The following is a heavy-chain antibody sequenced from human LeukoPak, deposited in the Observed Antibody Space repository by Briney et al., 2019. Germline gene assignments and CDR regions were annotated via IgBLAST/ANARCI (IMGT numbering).Heavy chain of an antibody. CDR3: AKRRSGWYFIDY. D-gene: IGHD6-19*01. V-gene: IGHV3-23*01. CDR1: GLTFSNYA. CDR2: ITGSGNST. J-gene: IGHJ4*02. Sequence: PGGSLRLSCAASGLTFSNYAMSWVRQAPWKGLEWVSAITGSGNSTFYADSVKGRFSVSRDNSKNTLYLQMNSLRAGDTAVYYCAKRRSGWYFIDYWGQGTLVTVSS.